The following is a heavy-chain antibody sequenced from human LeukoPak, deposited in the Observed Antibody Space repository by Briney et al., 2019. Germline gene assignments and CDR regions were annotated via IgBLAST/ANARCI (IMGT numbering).Heavy chain of an antibody. V-gene: IGHV1-2*02. CDR3: ARDWGSYKEIWFDP. CDR2: INPNSGGT. D-gene: IGHD1-26*01. J-gene: IGHJ5*02. Sequence: ASAKVSCKASGYTFTGYYMHWVRQAPGQGLEWMGWINPNSGGTNYAQKFQGRATMTRDTSISTAYMELSRLRSDDTAVYYCARDWGSYKEIWFDPWGQGTLVTVSS. CDR1: GYTFTGYY.